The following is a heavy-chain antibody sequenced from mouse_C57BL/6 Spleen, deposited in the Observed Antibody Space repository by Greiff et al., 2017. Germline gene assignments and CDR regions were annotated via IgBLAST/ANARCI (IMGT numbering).Heavy chain of an antibody. CDR1: GFTFNTYA. Sequence: EVNLVESGGGLVQPKGSLKLSCAASGFTFNTYAMHWVRQAPGKGLEWVARIRRKSSNYATYYADSVKDRFTIARDDSQSMLYLQMNNLKTEDTAMYYCVREGVVSVFDYWGQGTTLTVSS. J-gene: IGHJ2*01. D-gene: IGHD1-1*02. CDR3: VREGVVSVFDY. CDR2: IRRKSSNYAT. V-gene: IGHV10-3*01.